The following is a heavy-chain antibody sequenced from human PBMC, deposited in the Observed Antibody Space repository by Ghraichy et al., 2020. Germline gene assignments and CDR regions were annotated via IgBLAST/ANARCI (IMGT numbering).Heavy chain of an antibody. V-gene: IGHV3-30-3*01. CDR1: GFTFSSYA. J-gene: IGHJ4*02. CDR2: ISYDGSNK. Sequence: GSLRLSCAASGFTFSSYAMHWVRQAPGKGLEWVAVISYDGSNKYYADSVKGRFTISRDNSKNTLYLQMNSLRAEDTAVYYCARVSYYDSSGYNDYWGQGTLVTVSS. D-gene: IGHD3-22*01. CDR3: ARVSYYDSSGYNDY.